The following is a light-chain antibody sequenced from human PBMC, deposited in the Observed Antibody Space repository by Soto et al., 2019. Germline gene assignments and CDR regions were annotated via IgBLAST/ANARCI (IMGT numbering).Light chain of an antibody. CDR1: QSVSNNY. CDR2: GAS. Sequence: EVVLTQSPGTLALSRGERATLSFMASQSVSNNYVACDQQKPCQAPRLLIYGASNRATGIPDRFSGSGSGTDFTLTISRLEPEDFAVYYCQQYGSSGTFGQGTKVDIK. CDR3: QQYGSSGT. V-gene: IGKV3-20*01. J-gene: IGKJ1*01.